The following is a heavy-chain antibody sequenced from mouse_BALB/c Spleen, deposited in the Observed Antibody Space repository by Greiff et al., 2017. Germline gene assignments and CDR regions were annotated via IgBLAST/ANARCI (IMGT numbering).Heavy chain of an antibody. CDR3: ARETGKAWFAY. CDR2: IWAGGST. CDR1: GFSLTSYG. D-gene: IGHD4-1*01. V-gene: IGHV2-9*02. J-gene: IGHJ3*01. Sequence: VQLQQSGPGLVAPSQSLSITCTVSGFSLTSYGVHWVRQPPGKGLEWLGVIWAGGSTNHNSALMSRLSISKDNSKSQVFLKMNSLQTDDTAMYYCARETGKAWFAYWGQGTLVTVSA.